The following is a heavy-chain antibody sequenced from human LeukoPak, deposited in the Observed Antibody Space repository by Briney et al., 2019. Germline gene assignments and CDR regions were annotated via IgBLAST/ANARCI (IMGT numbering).Heavy chain of an antibody. V-gene: IGHV3-74*01. D-gene: IGHD3-16*01. CDR2: ISSDGSST. CDR1: GFTLSSFW. J-gene: IGHJ4*02. CDR3: AAAGRGSLDY. Sequence: GGSLRLSCAASGFTLSSFWMHWVRKAPGKGLEWVSRISSDGSSTNYADSVKGRFAISRDAAKNTLFLQINILRAEDTAVYFCAAAGRGSLDYWGQGTLVTVSS.